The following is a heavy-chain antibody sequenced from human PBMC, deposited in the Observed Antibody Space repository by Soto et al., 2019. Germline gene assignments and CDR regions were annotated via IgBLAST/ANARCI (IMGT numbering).Heavy chain of an antibody. V-gene: IGHV1-18*04. CDR2: ISTYNGNT. CDR3: ARDGQTTMVRGVRGGSYNYYGMDV. CDR1: GYTFTSYG. Sequence: QVQLVQSGAEVKKPGASVKVSCKASGYTFTSYGISWVRQAPGQGLEWMGWISTYNGNTTYAQKLQGRVTMTTDTATSTAYMEPRSLRSDDTAVYYCARDGQTTMVRGVRGGSYNYYGMDVWGQGTTVTVSS. D-gene: IGHD3-10*01. J-gene: IGHJ6*02.